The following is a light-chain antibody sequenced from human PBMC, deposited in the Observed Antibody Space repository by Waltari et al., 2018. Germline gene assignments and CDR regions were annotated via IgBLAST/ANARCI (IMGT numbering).Light chain of an antibody. J-gene: IGLJ2*01. V-gene: IGLV3-19*01. CDR2: AEN. CDR3: KSRDSTGAFVL. CDR1: RLRSFF. Sequence: SSELTQDPAVSVALGQTVKIRCQGDRLRSFFASWYQQKPGQAPLLVLFAENSRPSGIPDRFSGSSSRDKAYLTITGAQAEDEADYYCKSRDSTGAFVLFGGGTKLTVL.